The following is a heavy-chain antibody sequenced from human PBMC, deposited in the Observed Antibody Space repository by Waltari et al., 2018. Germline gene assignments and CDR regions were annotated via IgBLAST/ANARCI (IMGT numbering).Heavy chain of an antibody. CDR1: GSRFTDYY. D-gene: IGHD3-10*01. Sequence: EVQLLQSGTELKKPGSTVKISCQVSGSRFTDYYIHWVQQAPGKGPQWMGLVDPEDGETIYAERFQGRVTITADTSTETAFMELSCLTSDDTAVYYCVTALGDRSSASRPFDVWGLGTLITVSS. V-gene: IGHV1-69-2*01. J-gene: IGHJ3*01. CDR2: VDPEDGET. CDR3: VTALGDRSSASRPFDV.